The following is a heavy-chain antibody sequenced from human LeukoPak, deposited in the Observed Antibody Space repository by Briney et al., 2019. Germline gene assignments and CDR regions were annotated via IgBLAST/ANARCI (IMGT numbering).Heavy chain of an antibody. V-gene: IGHV3-7*01. CDR1: GFTFSSYW. D-gene: IGHD3-16*01. J-gene: IGHJ4*02. CDR2: IKQDGSEK. Sequence: GGSLRLSCAASGFTFSSYWMSWLRQAAGKGLEWVANIKQDGSEKYYVDSVKGRFTISRDNTKNSLYLQLNSLRAEDTAVYYCARDAGGTSPYWGQGTLVTVSS. CDR3: ARDAGGTSPY.